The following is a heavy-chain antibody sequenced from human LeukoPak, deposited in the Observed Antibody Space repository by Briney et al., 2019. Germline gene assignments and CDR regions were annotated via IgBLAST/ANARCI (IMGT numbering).Heavy chain of an antibody. CDR3: ARHFGGSTSHAFDI. D-gene: IGHD2-2*01. Sequence: PGESLKISCKGSGYSFTSYWIGWVRPMPGKGLEWMGLIYPGDSDARYSPSFQGQVTISADKSITTAYLQWSSLKASDTAMYYCARHFGGSTSHAFDIWGQGTMVTVSS. J-gene: IGHJ3*02. CDR1: GYSFTSYW. CDR2: IYPGDSDA. V-gene: IGHV5-51*01.